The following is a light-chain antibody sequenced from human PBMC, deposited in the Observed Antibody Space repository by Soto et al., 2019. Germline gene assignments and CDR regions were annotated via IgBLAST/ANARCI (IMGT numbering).Light chain of an antibody. CDR2: DAS. CDR1: QSVSSY. Sequence: EIVLTQSPATLSLSPGERATLSCRASQSVSSYLAWDQQKPGQAPRLLIYDASNRATGIPARFSGSGSGTDFTLTIRSLEPEDFATYYCQQGFSAPRAFGPGTTVDIK. V-gene: IGKV3-11*01. J-gene: IGKJ3*01. CDR3: QQGFSAPRA.